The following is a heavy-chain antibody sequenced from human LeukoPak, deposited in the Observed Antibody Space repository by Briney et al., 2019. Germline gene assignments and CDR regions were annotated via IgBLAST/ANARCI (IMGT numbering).Heavy chain of an antibody. V-gene: IGHV3-21*01. CDR3: ARGGHYDSTFDY. J-gene: IGHJ4*02. CDR2: ISSSSSYI. Sequence: ETLSLTCGVSGYPINNAYYWVWIRQPPGKGLEWVSSISSSSSYIYYADSVKGRFTISRDNAKNSLYLQMNSLRAEDTAVYYCARGGHYDSTFDYWGQGTLVTVSS. CDR1: GYPINNAYY. D-gene: IGHD3-22*01.